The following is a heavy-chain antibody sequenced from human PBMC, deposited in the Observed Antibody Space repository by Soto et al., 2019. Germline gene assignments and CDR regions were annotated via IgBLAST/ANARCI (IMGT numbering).Heavy chain of an antibody. Sequence: ASVKVSCKASGGTFSSYAISWVRQAPGQGLEWMGGIIPIFGTANYAQKFQGRVTITADESTSTAYMELSSLRSEDTAVYYCATYPTRPEAYWGQGTLVTVSS. CDR2: IIPIFGTA. CDR3: ATYPTRPEAY. CDR1: GGTFSSYA. V-gene: IGHV1-69*13. J-gene: IGHJ4*02.